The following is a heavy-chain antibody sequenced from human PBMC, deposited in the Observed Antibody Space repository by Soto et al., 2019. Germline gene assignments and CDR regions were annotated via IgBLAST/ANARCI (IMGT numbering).Heavy chain of an antibody. J-gene: IGHJ3*02. V-gene: IGHV2-5*02. CDR3: AHRRLYNWNFFYAFDI. Sequence: SGPTLVNPTQTLTLTCTFSGFSLSTSGVGVGWIRQPPGKALEWLALIYWDDDKRYSPSLKSRLTITKDTSKNQVVLTMTNMDPVDTATYYCAHRRLYNWNFFYAFDIWGQGTMVTVSS. CDR2: IYWDDDK. CDR1: GFSLSTSGVG. D-gene: IGHD1-7*01.